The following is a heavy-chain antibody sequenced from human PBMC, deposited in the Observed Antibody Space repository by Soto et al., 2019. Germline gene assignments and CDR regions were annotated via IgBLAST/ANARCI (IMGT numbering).Heavy chain of an antibody. CDR1: GGSISSGDYY. J-gene: IGHJ4*02. CDR2: IYYSGST. CDR3: ASRIGYSSGWYFDY. Sequence: SETLSLTCTVSGGSISSGDYYWSWIRQPPGKGLEWIGYIYYSGSTYYNPSLKSRVTISVDTSKNQFSLKLSSVTAADTAVYYCASRIGYSSGWYFDYWGQGTLVTVSS. D-gene: IGHD6-19*01. V-gene: IGHV4-30-4*01.